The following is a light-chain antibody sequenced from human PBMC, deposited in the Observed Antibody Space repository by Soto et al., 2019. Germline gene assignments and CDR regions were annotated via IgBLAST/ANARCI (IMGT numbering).Light chain of an antibody. V-gene: IGLV1-44*01. CDR2: NDD. J-gene: IGLJ3*02. Sequence: QSVLTQPPSVSGTPGLRVTISCSGGSSYIGRDTVNWYQQLPGTAPKLLMFNDDQRPSGVPDRFSGSRSGTSASLAISGLQSDDDADYFCSTWDDSLNGWVFGGGTKLTVL. CDR3: STWDDSLNGWV. CDR1: SSYIGRDT.